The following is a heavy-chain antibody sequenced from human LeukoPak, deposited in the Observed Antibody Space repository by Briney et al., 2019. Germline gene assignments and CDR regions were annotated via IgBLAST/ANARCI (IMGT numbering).Heavy chain of an antibody. D-gene: IGHD3-22*01. V-gene: IGHV1-69*13. CDR2: IIPIFGTA. CDR3: ARDGRAQFYDSSGYYPQ. CDR1: GGTFSSYA. Sequence: SVKVSCKASGGTFSSYAISWVRQAPGQGLEWMGGIIPIFGTANYAQKFQGRVTITADESTSTAYMELSSLRSEDTAVYYCARDGRAQFYDSSGYYPQWGQGTLVTVCS. J-gene: IGHJ4*02.